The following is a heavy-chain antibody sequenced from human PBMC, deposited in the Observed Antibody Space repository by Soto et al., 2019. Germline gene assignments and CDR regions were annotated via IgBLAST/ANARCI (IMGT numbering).Heavy chain of an antibody. CDR3: ARAQGSSTSLEIYYYYYYGMDV. J-gene: IGHJ6*02. V-gene: IGHV1-69*01. CDR1: GGTFSSYA. CDR2: IIPISGTA. Sequence: QVQLVQSGAEVKKPGSSVKVSCKASGGTFSSYAISWVRQAPGQGLEWMGGIIPISGTANYAQKFQGRVTITADESTSTASMELSSLRSEDTAVYYWARAQGSSTSLEIYYYYYYGMDVWGQGTRVTVSS. D-gene: IGHD2-2*01.